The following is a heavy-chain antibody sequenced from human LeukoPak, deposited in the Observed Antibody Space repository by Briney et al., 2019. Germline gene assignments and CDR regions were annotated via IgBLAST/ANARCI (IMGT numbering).Heavy chain of an antibody. CDR3: ASASSWSSEDAFDI. D-gene: IGHD6-13*01. CDR2: IYYSGST. V-gene: IGHV4-59*12. CDR1: GGSISSYY. Sequence: SETLSLTCTVSGGSISSYYWSWIRQPPGKGLEWIGYIYYSGSTNYNPSLKSRVTMSVDTSKNQFSLKLSSVTAADTAVYYCASASSWSSEDAFDIWGQGTMVTVSS. J-gene: IGHJ3*02.